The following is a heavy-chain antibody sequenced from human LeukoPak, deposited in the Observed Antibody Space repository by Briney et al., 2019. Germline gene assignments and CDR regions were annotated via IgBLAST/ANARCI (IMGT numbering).Heavy chain of an antibody. Sequence: RGSLRLSSAASGITFRSYSMSWVRPAPGEGLEWVSRISFSGTTTYYADSVKGRFTVSRDNSKNTLYLQMDGLRAEDTAVYDCARDPTELQLLSYYFDYWGQGTLVAVSS. CDR3: ARDPTELQLLSYYFDY. CDR2: ISFSGTTT. D-gene: IGHD2-2*01. CDR1: GITFRSYS. J-gene: IGHJ4*02. V-gene: IGHV3-23*01.